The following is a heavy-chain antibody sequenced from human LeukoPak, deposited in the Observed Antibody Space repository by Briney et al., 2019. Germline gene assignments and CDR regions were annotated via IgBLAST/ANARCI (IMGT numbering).Heavy chain of an antibody. D-gene: IGHD1-26*01. Sequence: GGSLRLSCAASGFTSSSYEMNWVRQAPGKGLEWVSYIGSSGTTIYYADSVKGRFTISRDNAKNSLYLQMNSLRAEDTAVYYCAREEGGTYFDAWGQGTLVTVSS. V-gene: IGHV3-48*03. CDR1: GFTSSSYE. CDR2: IGSSGTTI. J-gene: IGHJ4*02. CDR3: AREEGGTYFDA.